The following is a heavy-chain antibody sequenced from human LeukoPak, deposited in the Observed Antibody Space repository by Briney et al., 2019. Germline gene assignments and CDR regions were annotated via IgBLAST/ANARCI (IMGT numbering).Heavy chain of an antibody. J-gene: IGHJ5*02. CDR3: ARVACVEVAATPCRWFDP. CDR2: INPSGGST. CDR1: GYTFTSYY. Sequence: ASVKVSCNASGYTFTSYYMHWVRQAPGQGLEWMGIINPSGGSTSYAQKFQGRVTMTRDTSTSTVYMELSSLRSEDTAVYYCARVACVEVAATPCRWFDPWGQGTLVTVSS. D-gene: IGHD2-15*01. V-gene: IGHV1-46*01.